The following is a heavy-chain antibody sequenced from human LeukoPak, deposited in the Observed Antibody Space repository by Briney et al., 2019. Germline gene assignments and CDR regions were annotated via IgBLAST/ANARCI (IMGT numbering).Heavy chain of an antibody. Sequence: GGSLRLSCAASGFTFSSYWMSWVRQAPGKGLEWVANIKQDGSQKYYVDSVKGRFTISRDNAKNSLYLQMNSLRAEDTAVYYCARGNYGDYIQCFDYWGQGTLVTVSS. D-gene: IGHD4-17*01. V-gene: IGHV3-7*04. J-gene: IGHJ4*02. CDR3: ARGNYGDYIQCFDY. CDR2: IKQDGSQK. CDR1: GFTFSSYW.